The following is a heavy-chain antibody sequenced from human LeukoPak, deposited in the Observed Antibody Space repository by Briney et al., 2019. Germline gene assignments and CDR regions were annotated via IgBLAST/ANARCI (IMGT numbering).Heavy chain of an antibody. J-gene: IGHJ6*02. V-gene: IGHV3-7*01. CDR1: GFTFSAYS. CDR3: ARGQAGGMDV. Sequence: GGFLRLSCAASGFTFSAYSMNWVRQAPGKGLEWVANIKQDGSEKYYVDSVKGRFTISRDNAKNSLYLQMNSLRAEDTAVYYCARGQAGGMDVWGQGTTVTVSS. CDR2: IKQDGSEK.